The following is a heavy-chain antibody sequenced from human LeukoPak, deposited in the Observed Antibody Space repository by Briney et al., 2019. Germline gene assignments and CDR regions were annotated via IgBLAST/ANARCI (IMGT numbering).Heavy chain of an antibody. CDR1: GFTFSSYS. CDR3: ARDVGLRYFDAFDI. J-gene: IGHJ3*02. CDR2: ISSSSSYI. Sequence: GGSLRLSCAASGFTFSSYSMNWVRQAPGKGLEWVSSISSSSSYIYYADSVKGRFTISRDNAKNSLYLQMDSLRAEDTAVYYCARDVGLRYFDAFDIWGQGTMVAVSS. D-gene: IGHD3-9*01. V-gene: IGHV3-21*01.